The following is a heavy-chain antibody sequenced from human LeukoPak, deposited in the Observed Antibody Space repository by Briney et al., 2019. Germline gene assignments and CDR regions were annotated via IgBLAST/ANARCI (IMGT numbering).Heavy chain of an antibody. CDR2: IYSGAST. D-gene: IGHD3-3*01. CDR3: NSGSGYYTGYYYMDV. V-gene: IGHV3-66*02. Sequence: PGGSLRLSWAASGFTISDYGLVWVRQAPGKGLEWVSVIYSGASTYYADSVKGRFTISRDNSKNTLYLQMNSLRAEDTAVYYCNSGSGYYTGYYYMDVWGKGTTVTVSS. J-gene: IGHJ6*03. CDR1: GFTISDYG.